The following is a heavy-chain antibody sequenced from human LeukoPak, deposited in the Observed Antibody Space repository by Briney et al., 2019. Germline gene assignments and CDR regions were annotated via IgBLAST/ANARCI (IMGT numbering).Heavy chain of an antibody. CDR3: ARGLVDTAMVAIDY. CDR1: GGSFSGYY. D-gene: IGHD5-18*01. Sequence: PSETLSLTCAVYGGSFSGYYWSWIRQPPGKGLEWIGEINHSESTNYNPSLKSRVTISVDTSKNQFYLKLNSVTAADTAVYYCARGLVDTAMVAIDYWGQGTLVTVSS. J-gene: IGHJ4*02. CDR2: INHSEST. V-gene: IGHV4-34*01.